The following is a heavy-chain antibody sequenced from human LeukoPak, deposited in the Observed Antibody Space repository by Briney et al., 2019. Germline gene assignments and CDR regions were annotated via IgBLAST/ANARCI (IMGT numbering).Heavy chain of an antibody. J-gene: IGHJ4*02. CDR3: AGESYSSSSFDN. D-gene: IGHD6-6*01. Sequence: QAGGSLRPSCAASGFIFSNYWMSWVRQAPGKGLEWVANIKQDGSDKYYVDSVKGRFTISRDNAKNSLYLQMDSLRAEDTAVYYCAGESYSSSSFDNWGQGTLVTVSS. CDR1: GFIFSNYW. V-gene: IGHV3-7*03. CDR2: IKQDGSDK.